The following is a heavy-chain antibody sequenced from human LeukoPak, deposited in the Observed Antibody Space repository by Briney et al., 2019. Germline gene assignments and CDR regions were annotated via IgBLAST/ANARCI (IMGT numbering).Heavy chain of an antibody. D-gene: IGHD3-10*01. J-gene: IGHJ6*02. V-gene: IGHV3-23*01. CDR1: GFTFSSYA. CDR2: ISGSGGST. CDR3: AKDYIYYYGMDV. Sequence: PGGSLRLSCAASGFTFSSYAMSWVRQAPGKGLEWVSAISGSGGSTYYADSVKGRFTISRDNSKNTLYLQMNSLRAEDTAVYCCAKDYIYYYGMDVWGQGTTVTVSS.